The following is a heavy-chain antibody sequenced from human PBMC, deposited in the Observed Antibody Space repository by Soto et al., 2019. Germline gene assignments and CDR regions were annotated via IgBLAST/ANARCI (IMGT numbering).Heavy chain of an antibody. Sequence: ASDTLCLTCTVSSGSISSYYWRWIRQPPGKGLEWIGYIYYSGSTNYNPSLKSRVTISVDTSKNQFSLKLSSVTAADTAVYYCARVKVIAVASAPDAFDIWGQGTKVTVSS. J-gene: IGHJ3*02. CDR2: IYYSGST. CDR1: SGSISSYY. D-gene: IGHD6-19*01. V-gene: IGHV4-59*01. CDR3: ARVKVIAVASAPDAFDI.